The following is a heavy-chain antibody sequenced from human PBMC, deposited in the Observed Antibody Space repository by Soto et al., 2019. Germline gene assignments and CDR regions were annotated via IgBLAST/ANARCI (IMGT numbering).Heavy chain of an antibody. J-gene: IGHJ4*02. D-gene: IGHD5-12*01. V-gene: IGHV4-4*02. Sequence: QVQLQESGPGLVKPSGTLSLSCAVSGGSVSNNNWWSWVRQSPGNGLEWIGEIHHSGGTSYNPSLESRATLPVDKSKNDLSQRLNYVTAADTAVYYCPQNSAYPLDYWGLGSLVTVSS. CDR2: IHHSGGT. CDR3: PQNSAYPLDY. CDR1: GGSVSNNNW.